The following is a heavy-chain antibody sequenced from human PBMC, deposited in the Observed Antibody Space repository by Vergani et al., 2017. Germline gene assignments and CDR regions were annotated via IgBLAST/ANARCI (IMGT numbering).Heavy chain of an antibody. CDR2: IIPIFGTA. D-gene: IGHD3-9*01. Sequence: QVQLVQSGAEVKKPGSSVKVSCKASGGTFSNYAISWVRQAPGQGLEWMGGIIPIFGTANYAQKFQGRVTITADESTSTAYMELSSLRSEDTAVYYCAREGPSRDFDWLSFDYWGQGTLVTVSS. CDR3: AREGPSRDFDWLSFDY. CDR1: GGTFSNYA. V-gene: IGHV1-69*13. J-gene: IGHJ4*02.